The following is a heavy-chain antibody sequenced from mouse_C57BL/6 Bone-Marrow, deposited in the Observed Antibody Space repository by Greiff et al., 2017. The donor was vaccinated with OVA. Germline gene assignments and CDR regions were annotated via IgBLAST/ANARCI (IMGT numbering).Heavy chain of an antibody. Sequence: DVKLQESGGDLVKPGGSLKLSCAASGFTFSSYGMSWVRQTPDKRLEWVATISSGGSYTYYPDSVKGRFTISRDNAKNTLYLQMSSLKSEDTALYYCARRGDYDGSFDYWGQGTTLTVSS. V-gene: IGHV5-6*02. CDR1: GFTFSSYG. CDR3: ARRGDYDGSFDY. D-gene: IGHD2-4*01. J-gene: IGHJ2*01. CDR2: ISSGGSYT.